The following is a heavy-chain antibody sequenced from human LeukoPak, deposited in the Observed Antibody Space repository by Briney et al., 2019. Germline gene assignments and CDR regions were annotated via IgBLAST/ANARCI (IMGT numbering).Heavy chain of an antibody. CDR1: GGSISSGGYY. V-gene: IGHV4-31*03. CDR3: AGYSYGYAYDY. J-gene: IGHJ4*02. Sequence: PPETLSLTCTVSGGSISSGGYYWSWIRQHPGKGLEWIGYIYYSGSTYYNPSLKSRVTISVDTSKNQFSLKLSSVTAADTAVYYCAGYSYGYAYDYWGQGTLVTVS. CDR2: IYYSGST. D-gene: IGHD5-18*01.